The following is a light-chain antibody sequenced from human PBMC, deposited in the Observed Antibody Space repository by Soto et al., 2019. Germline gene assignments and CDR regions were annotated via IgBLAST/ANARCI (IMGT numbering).Light chain of an antibody. CDR2: DAS. Sequence: DIQMTHSPSTLSASVGDRVTITCRASQTINYWLAWYQQKPGKAPKLLIYDASSLESGVPSRFSGSGSGTEFTLTISSLQPDDFATYYCQQYNRYWTFGQGTKV. V-gene: IGKV1-5*01. J-gene: IGKJ1*01. CDR3: QQYNRYWT. CDR1: QTINYW.